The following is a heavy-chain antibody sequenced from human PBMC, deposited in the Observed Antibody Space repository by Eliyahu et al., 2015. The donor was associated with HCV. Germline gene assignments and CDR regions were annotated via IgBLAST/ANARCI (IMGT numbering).Heavy chain of an antibody. V-gene: IGHV1-69*01. CDR2: IIPIFGTA. J-gene: IGHJ4*02. CDR3: AREGTTVTTGGNVY. D-gene: IGHD4-17*01. Sequence: LEWMGGIIPIFGTANYAQKFQGRVTITADESTSTAYMELSSLRSEDTAVYYCAREGTTVTTGGNVYWGQGTLVTVSS.